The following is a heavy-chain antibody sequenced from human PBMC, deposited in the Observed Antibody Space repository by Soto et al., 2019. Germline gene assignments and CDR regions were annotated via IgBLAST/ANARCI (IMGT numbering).Heavy chain of an antibody. CDR1: GGSISSSKW. CDR3: ARVPEDSSGYFDS. Sequence: SETLSLTCAVSGGSISSSKWWTWVRQPPVKGLEWIGEIYPSGSTNYNPSLKSRVTISLDESNNHISLRLSSVTAADTAVYYCARVPEDSSGYFDSWGQGTLVTVSS. V-gene: IGHV4-4*02. CDR2: IYPSGST. D-gene: IGHD3-22*01. J-gene: IGHJ4*02.